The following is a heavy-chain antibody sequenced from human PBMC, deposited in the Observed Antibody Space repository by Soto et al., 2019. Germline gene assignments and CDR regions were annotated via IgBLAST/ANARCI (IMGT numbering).Heavy chain of an antibody. J-gene: IGHJ4*02. CDR1: GGSVYDFY. Sequence: SETLSLTCSVSGGSVYDFYWNWLRQTPGKGLEWIGNIYNNGRTNYNPSLKNRVTISIDTSKNQFSLHLSSVTTADTAMYFCARGHGIYVRFDSWGQGTLVTVSS. V-gene: IGHV4-59*02. CDR3: ARGHGIYVRFDS. D-gene: IGHD3-10*02. CDR2: IYNNGRT.